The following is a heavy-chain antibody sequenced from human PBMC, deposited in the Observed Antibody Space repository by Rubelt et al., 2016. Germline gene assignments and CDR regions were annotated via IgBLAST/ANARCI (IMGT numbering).Heavy chain of an antibody. D-gene: IGHD6-19*01. Sequence: QLQLQESGPGLVKPSETLSLTCTVSGGSISSSSYYWGWIRQPPGKGLEWIGSIYHSGSTYYNPSLKGRVTISVDTSKNQFSLKLSFVTAADTAVYYCARWVAVAGIIAFDPWGQGTLVTVSS. CDR3: ARWVAVAGIIAFDP. J-gene: IGHJ5*02. CDR1: GGSISSSSYY. V-gene: IGHV4-39*07. CDR2: IYHSGST.